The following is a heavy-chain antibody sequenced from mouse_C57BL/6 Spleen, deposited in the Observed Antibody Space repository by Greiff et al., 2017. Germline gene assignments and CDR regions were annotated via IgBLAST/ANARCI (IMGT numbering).Heavy chain of an antibody. D-gene: IGHD3-1*01. CDR3: ARTGTSGFDY. CDR2: IDPSDSST. Sequence: QVQLQQPGAELVRPGTSVKLSCKASGYTFTSYWMHWVKQRPGQGLEWIGVIDPSDSSTNYNQKFKGKATLTVDTSSSTDYMQRSSLTSEDSAVYYCARTGTSGFDYWGQGTTLTVAS. J-gene: IGHJ2*01. CDR1: GYTFTSYW. V-gene: IGHV1-59*01.